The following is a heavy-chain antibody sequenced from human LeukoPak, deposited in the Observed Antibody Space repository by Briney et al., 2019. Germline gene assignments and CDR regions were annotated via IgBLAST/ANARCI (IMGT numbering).Heavy chain of an antibody. CDR1: VGTSGGSA. CDR3: NGGNNY. D-gene: IGHD4-23*01. Sequence: SVKVSCKASVGTSGGSAASWVGRAPGQGLEWMGGIIPIFVTQNSAQKFQGRVTIPTDESTSTAYMELSSLRSEDTAVYYCNGGNNYWGQGTLVTVSS. CDR2: IIPIFVTQ. V-gene: IGHV1-69*05. J-gene: IGHJ4*02.